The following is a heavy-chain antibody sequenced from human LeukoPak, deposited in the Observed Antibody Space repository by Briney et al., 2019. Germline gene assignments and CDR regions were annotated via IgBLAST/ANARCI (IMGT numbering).Heavy chain of an antibody. D-gene: IGHD3-22*01. J-gene: IGHJ4*02. CDR2: ISGSGGST. V-gene: IGHV3-23*01. CDR1: GFTFSSYA. Sequence: PGGSLRLSCAASGFTFSSYAMSWVRQAPGKGLEWVSAISGSGGSTYYADSVKGRFTISRDNSKNTLYLQMNSLRAEDTAVYYWAKGHYYDIGRGYFDYWGQGTLVTVSS. CDR3: AKGHYYDIGRGYFDY.